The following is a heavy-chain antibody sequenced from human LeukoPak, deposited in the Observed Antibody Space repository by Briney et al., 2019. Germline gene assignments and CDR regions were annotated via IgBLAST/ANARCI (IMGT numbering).Heavy chain of an antibody. CDR2: IYDSGSP. CDR3: ARAGYYYDSSSYYSFDS. J-gene: IGHJ4*02. D-gene: IGHD3-22*01. CDR1: GGSVSSYY. Sequence: SETPSLTCTVSGGSVSSYYWGWIRQPPGKGLAWIGYIYDSGSPKYNPSLKSRVTISIDTSKNQLSLNLSSVTAADTAVYYCARAGYYYDSSSYYSFDSWGQGTLVTVSS. V-gene: IGHV4-59*02.